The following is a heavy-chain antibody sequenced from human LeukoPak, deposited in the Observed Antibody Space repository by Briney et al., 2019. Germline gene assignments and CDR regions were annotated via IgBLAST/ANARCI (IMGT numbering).Heavy chain of an antibody. J-gene: IGHJ4*02. CDR3: ARRGSYGDYSVY. D-gene: IGHD4-17*01. Sequence: GGSLRLSCAASGFTFSSYWMHWVRQAPGKGLVWVSRINSDGTSTSYADSVEGRFTISRGNAKNTLYLQMNSLRAEDTAVYYCARRGSYGDYSVYWGQGTLVTVSS. V-gene: IGHV3-74*01. CDR1: GFTFSSYW. CDR2: INSDGTST.